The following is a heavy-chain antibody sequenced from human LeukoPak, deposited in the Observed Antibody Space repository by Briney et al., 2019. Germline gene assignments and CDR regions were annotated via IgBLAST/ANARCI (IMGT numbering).Heavy chain of an antibody. D-gene: IGHD3-22*01. V-gene: IGHV4-34*01. CDR1: GGSFSGYY. CDR3: AREGDSSGYSRSDAFDI. CDR2: INHSGST. Sequence: SETLSLTRAVYGGSFSGYYWSWIRQPPGKGLEWIGEINHSGSTNYNPSLKSRVTISVDTSKNQFSLKLSSVTAADAAVYYCAREGDSSGYSRSDAFDIWGQGTMVTVSS. J-gene: IGHJ3*02.